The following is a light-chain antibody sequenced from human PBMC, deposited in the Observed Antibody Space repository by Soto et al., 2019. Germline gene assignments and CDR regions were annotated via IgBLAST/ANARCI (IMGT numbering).Light chain of an antibody. J-gene: IGKJ3*01. CDR3: QQRGNWPPGFT. V-gene: IGKV3-11*01. CDR2: DTS. Sequence: EIVLTQSPGTLSLSPGERTTLSCRASQSVTSSYLAWYQQKAGQAPRLLIYDTSNRATGIPARFSGSGSGTDFTLTISSLETEDSAVYYCQQRGNWPPGFTFGPGTKVDIK. CDR1: QSVTSSY.